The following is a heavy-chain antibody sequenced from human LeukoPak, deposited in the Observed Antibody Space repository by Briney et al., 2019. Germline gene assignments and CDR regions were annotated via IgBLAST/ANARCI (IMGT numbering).Heavy chain of an antibody. J-gene: IGHJ4*02. D-gene: IGHD6-19*01. Sequence: ASVKVSCKASGGTFSSYAISWVRQAPGQGLEWMGWINPNSGGTNYAQKFQGWVTMTRDTSISTAYMELSRLRSDDTAVYYCARVVAGTWGVFDYWGQGTLVTVSS. CDR2: INPNSGGT. V-gene: IGHV1-2*04. CDR3: ARVVAGTWGVFDY. CDR1: GGTFSSYA.